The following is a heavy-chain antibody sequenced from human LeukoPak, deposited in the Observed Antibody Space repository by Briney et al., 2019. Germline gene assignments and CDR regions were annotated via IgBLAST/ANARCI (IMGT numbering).Heavy chain of an antibody. Sequence: SETLSLTCAVYGGSFSGYYWSWIRQPPGKGLEWIGEINHSGSTYYNPSLKSRVTISVDTSKNQFSLKLSSVTAADTAVYYCAHLGRYYYMDVWGKGTTVTVSS. V-gene: IGHV4-34*01. CDR2: INHSGST. J-gene: IGHJ6*03. D-gene: IGHD3/OR15-3a*01. CDR1: GGSFSGYY. CDR3: AHLGRYYYMDV.